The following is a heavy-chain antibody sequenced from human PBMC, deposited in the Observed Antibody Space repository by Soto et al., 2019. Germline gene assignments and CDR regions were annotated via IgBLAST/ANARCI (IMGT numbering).Heavy chain of an antibody. CDR2: INAGNGNT. Sequence: ASVKVSCKASGYTFTSYAMHWVRQAPGQRLEWMGWINAGNGNTKYSQKFQGRVTMTRDTSISTAYMELSRLRSDDTAVYYCASDLGPIGGYVLGFDYWGQGTLVTVSS. V-gene: IGHV1-3*01. CDR3: ASDLGPIGGYVLGFDY. J-gene: IGHJ4*02. CDR1: GYTFTSYA. D-gene: IGHD5-12*01.